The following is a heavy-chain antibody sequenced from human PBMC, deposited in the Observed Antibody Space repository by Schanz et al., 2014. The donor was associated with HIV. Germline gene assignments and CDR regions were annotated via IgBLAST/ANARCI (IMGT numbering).Heavy chain of an antibody. V-gene: IGHV4-34*01. CDR2: VRHTGGT. J-gene: IGHJ4*01. D-gene: IGHD2-21*02. CDR1: GGSFRGYY. CDR3: ARGDFGGNSVDY. Sequence: QVQLQQWGAGLLKPSETLSLTCAVYGGSFRGYYWTWIRQFPGMGLEWIGKVRHTGGTNYNPSLKSRFPMSVDTSKNQFPLKLTAVTAADTAVYFCARGDFGGNSVDYWGHGNLVTVSS.